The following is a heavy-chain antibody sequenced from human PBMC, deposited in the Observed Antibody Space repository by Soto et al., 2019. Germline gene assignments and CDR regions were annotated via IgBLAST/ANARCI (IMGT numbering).Heavy chain of an antibody. V-gene: IGHV3-49*04. CDR1: GFTFADYT. J-gene: IGHJ4*02. CDR3: TRVGKFDY. D-gene: IGHD1-26*01. Sequence: GGSLRLSCAGSGFTFADYTMSWVRQAPGKGLEWVGFIRSEANGGTTHYAASVHGGFIISRDDSRGIAFLQMNNLKSEDTAVYYCTRVGKFDYWGQGTLVTVSS. CDR2: IRSEANGGTT.